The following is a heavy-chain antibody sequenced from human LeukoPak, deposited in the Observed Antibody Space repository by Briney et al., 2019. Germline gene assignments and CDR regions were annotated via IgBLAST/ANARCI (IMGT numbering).Heavy chain of an antibody. V-gene: IGHV4-34*01. D-gene: IGHD3-10*01. CDR1: GGSFSGYY. J-gene: IGHJ6*03. CDR3: ARGGMSYGSGLPRYYYYMDV. Sequence: SETLSLTCAVYGGSFSGYYWSWIRQPPGKGLEWIGEINHSGSTNYNPSLKSRVTISVDTSKNQFSLKLSSVIAADTAVYYCARGGMSYGSGLPRYYYYMDVWGKGTTVTVSS. CDR2: INHSGST.